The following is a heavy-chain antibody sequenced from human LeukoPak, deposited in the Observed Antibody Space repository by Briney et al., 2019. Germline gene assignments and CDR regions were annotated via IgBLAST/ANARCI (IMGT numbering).Heavy chain of an antibody. D-gene: IGHD3-10*01. CDR2: ISGSGGST. J-gene: IGHJ5*02. CDR3: AKDQRDPTYYYGSGTSNWFDP. V-gene: IGHV3-23*01. Sequence: GGSLRLSCAASGFTFSSYAMSWVRQAPGKGLEWVSAISGSGGSTYYADSVKGRFTISRDNSKNTLYLQMNSLRAEDTAVYYCAKDQRDPTYYYGSGTSNWFDPWGQGTLVTVSS. CDR1: GFTFSSYA.